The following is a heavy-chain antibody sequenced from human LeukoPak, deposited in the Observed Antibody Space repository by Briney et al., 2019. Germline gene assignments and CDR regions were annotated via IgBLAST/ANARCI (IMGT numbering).Heavy chain of an antibody. J-gene: IGHJ4*02. CDR3: ARLVGTYCSSTTCYARSYFDY. Sequence: SETLSLTCTVSGGSISSNSYYWGWIRQPPGKGLEWIGYVYYSGSTYYNPSLMSRLTISVDTSKNQFSLRLSSVTAADTAVYYCARLVGTYCSSTTCYARSYFDYWGQGTLVTVSS. CDR2: VYYSGST. CDR1: GGSISSNSYY. D-gene: IGHD2-2*01. V-gene: IGHV4-39*01.